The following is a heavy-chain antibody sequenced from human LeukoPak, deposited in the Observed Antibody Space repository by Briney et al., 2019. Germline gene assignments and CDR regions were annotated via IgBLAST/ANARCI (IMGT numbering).Heavy chain of an antibody. CDR3: ARAILTASGSVWYFDL. D-gene: IGHD3-3*01. CDR2: VYNSGST. CDR1: GGSISSGRYW. J-gene: IGHJ2*01. Sequence: SETLSLTCTVSGGSISSGRYWRSWIRQHPGKGLEWVGYVYNSGSTYYSPSLRSRLSMSVDTSKNQFSLNLRSVTAADTAVYYCARAILTASGSVWYFDLWGRGTLVTVSS. V-gene: IGHV4-31*03.